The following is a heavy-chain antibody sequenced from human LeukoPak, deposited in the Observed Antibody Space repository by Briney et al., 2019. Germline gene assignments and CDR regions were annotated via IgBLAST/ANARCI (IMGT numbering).Heavy chain of an antibody. Sequence: PGGSLRLSCAVTGFNLRTYWIHWVRHSPGRGREWVARINGEGSRISYADSVRGRFTISRDNAKNTAYLQMNSLRAEDTALYYCARDPGYYYYGMDVWGQGTTVVVSS. V-gene: IGHV3-74*01. J-gene: IGHJ6*02. CDR2: INGEGSRI. CDR3: ARDPGYYYYGMDV. CDR1: GFNLRTYW.